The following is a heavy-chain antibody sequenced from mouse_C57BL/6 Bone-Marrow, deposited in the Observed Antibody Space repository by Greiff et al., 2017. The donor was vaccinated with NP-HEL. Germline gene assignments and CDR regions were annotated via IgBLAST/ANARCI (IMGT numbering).Heavy chain of an antibody. CDR3: ASYLLFYAMDY. J-gene: IGHJ4*01. CDR1: GYTFTSYW. Sequence: QVQLKQSGAELAKPGASVKLSCKASGYTFTSYWMHWVKQRPGQGLEWIGYINPSSGYTKYNQKFKDKATLTADKSSSTAYMQLSSLTYEDSAVYYCASYLLFYAMDYWGQGTSVTVSS. V-gene: IGHV1-7*01. D-gene: IGHD2-1*01. CDR2: INPSSGYT.